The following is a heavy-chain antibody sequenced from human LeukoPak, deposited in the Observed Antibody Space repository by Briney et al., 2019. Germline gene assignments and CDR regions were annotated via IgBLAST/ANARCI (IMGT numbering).Heavy chain of an antibody. CDR2: ISAYNGNT. CDR1: GYTFTSHG. Sequence: ASVKVSCKASGYTFTSHGISWVRQAPGQGLEWMGWISAYNGNTNYAQKLQGRVTMTTDTSTSTAYMELRSLRSDDTAVYYCAREVPYYDILTGYGNYFDYWGQGTLVTVSS. V-gene: IGHV1-18*01. CDR3: AREVPYYDILTGYGNYFDY. J-gene: IGHJ4*02. D-gene: IGHD3-9*01.